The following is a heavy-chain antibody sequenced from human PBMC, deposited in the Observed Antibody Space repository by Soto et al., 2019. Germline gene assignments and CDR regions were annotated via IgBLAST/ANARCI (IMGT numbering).Heavy chain of an antibody. V-gene: IGHV4-59*08. D-gene: IGHD4-17*01. CDR1: GGSISSYY. J-gene: IGHJ4*02. Sequence: SETLSLTCTVSGGSISSYYWSWIRQPPGKGLEWIGYIYYSGSTNYNPSLKSRVTISVDTSKNQFSLKLSSVTAADTAVYYCARQVGDYGPSYFDYWGQGTLVTVSS. CDR2: IYYSGST. CDR3: ARQVGDYGPSYFDY.